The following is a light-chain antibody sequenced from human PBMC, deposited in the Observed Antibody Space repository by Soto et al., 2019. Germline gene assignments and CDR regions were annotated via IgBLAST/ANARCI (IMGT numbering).Light chain of an antibody. V-gene: IGLV2-14*01. CDR2: DVT. J-gene: IGLJ2*01. CDR3: SSYTTTGTLV. CDR1: SSDVGGYNY. Sequence: QSALTQPASVSGSPGQSVTISCTGTSSDVGGYNYVSWYQQHPGKAPKLIIYDVTNRPAGVSNRFSGSKSGNTASLTISGLQAEDEGDYYCSSYTTTGTLVFGGGTKLTVL.